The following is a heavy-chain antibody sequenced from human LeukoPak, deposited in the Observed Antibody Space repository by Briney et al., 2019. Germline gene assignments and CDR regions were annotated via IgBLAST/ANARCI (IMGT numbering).Heavy chain of an antibody. CDR2: IIPILGIA. V-gene: IGHV1-69*04. Sequence: ASVKVSCKASGGTFSSYAISWVRQAPGQGLEWMGRIIPILGIANYAQKFQGRVTTTADKSTSTAYMELSSLRSEDTAVYYCATTAAHYYYGMDVWGQGTTVTVSS. D-gene: IGHD2-2*01. CDR1: GGTFSSYA. J-gene: IGHJ6*02. CDR3: ATTAAHYYYGMDV.